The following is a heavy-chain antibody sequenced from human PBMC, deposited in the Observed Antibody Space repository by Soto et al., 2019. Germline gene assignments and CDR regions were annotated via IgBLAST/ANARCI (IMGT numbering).Heavy chain of an antibody. CDR2: IYYSGST. V-gene: IGHV4-39*01. D-gene: IGHD4-17*01. CDR3: ANSYGDYVSY. CDR1: GGSISSSTYY. Sequence: QLQLQESGPGLVKPSETLSLTCTVSGGSISSSTYYWGWIRQPPGKGLEWIGSIYYSGSTYYNPSLKRRVTISVDTSKNQFSLKLSSVTAAETAVYYCANSYGDYVSYWGQGTLVTVSS. J-gene: IGHJ4*02.